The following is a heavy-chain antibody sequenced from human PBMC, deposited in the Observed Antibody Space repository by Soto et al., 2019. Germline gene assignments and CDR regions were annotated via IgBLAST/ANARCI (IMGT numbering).Heavy chain of an antibody. CDR2: IYYSGST. D-gene: IGHD5-18*01. CDR1: GGSISSSSYY. Sequence: QLQLLESGPGLVKPSETLSLTCTVSGGSISSSSYYWGWIRQPPGKGLEWIGSIYYSGSTYYNPSLKSRVTISVDTSKNQFSLKLSSVTAADTAVYYCARHTGTAMVFDYWGQGTLVTVSS. J-gene: IGHJ4*02. V-gene: IGHV4-39*01. CDR3: ARHTGTAMVFDY.